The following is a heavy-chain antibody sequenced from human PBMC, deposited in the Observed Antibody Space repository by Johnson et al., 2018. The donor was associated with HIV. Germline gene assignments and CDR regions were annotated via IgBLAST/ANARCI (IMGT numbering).Heavy chain of an antibody. D-gene: IGHD3-22*01. V-gene: IGHV3-30*02. CDR1: GFTFSSYG. CDR2: IRYDGSNK. Sequence: QIQLVESGGGVVQPGGSLRLSCAASGFTFSSYGMHWVRQAPGKGLEWVAFIRYDGSNKYYADSVKGRFTISRDNSENTLYLQMNSLRAEDTAVYYCAKAREYDSTGHDASDIWGQGTMVTVSS. CDR3: AKAREYDSTGHDASDI. J-gene: IGHJ3*02.